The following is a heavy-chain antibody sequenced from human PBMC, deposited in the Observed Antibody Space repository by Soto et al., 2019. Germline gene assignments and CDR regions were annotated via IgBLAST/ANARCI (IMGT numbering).Heavy chain of an antibody. CDR3: AREGCSRGTCYDDAFDV. D-gene: IGHD2-15*01. Sequence: QVLLVQSGAEMKKPGASVKVSCKTSGYTFITYAIHWVRQAPGQRLEWLGWINAANGNRKYSERLQGRVTLTSDTSASTVYMELSSLRSEDTSVYYCAREGCSRGTCYDDAFDVWGQGTMVTVSS. CDR1: GYTFITYA. CDR2: INAANGNR. J-gene: IGHJ3*01. V-gene: IGHV1-3*01.